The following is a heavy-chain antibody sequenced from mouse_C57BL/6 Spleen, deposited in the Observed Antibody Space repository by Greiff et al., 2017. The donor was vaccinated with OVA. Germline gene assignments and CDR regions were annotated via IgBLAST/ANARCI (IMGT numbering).Heavy chain of an antibody. CDR2: ISGGGGNT. CDR3: ARHAFITTVVATRGYFDY. D-gene: IGHD1-1*01. CDR1: GFTFSSYT. V-gene: IGHV5-9*01. J-gene: IGHJ2*01. Sequence: EVKLVESGGGLVKPGGSLKLSCAASGFTFSSYTMSWVRQTPEKRLEWVATISGGGGNTYYPDSVKGRFTISRDNAKNTLYLQMSSLRSEDTALYYCARHAFITTVVATRGYFDYWGQGTTLTVSS.